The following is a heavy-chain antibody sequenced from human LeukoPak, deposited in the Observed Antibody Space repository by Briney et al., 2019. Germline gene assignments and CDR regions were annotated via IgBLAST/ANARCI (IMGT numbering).Heavy chain of an antibody. V-gene: IGHV4-59*01. Sequence: SETLSLTCTVSGGSISSYYWNWIRQPPGKGLEWIGYIYYSGSTNYNPSLKSRVTISVDTSKNQFSLNLTSVTAADTAVYYCLWFGSGGFDYWGQGTLVTVSS. CDR2: IYYSGST. CDR3: LWFGSGGFDY. CDR1: GGSISSYY. D-gene: IGHD3-10*01. J-gene: IGHJ4*02.